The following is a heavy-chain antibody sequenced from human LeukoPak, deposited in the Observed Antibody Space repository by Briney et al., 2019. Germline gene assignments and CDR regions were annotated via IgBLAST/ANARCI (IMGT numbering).Heavy chain of an antibody. CDR1: GGSISSYY. Sequence: PSETLSLTCTVSGGSISSYYWSWTRQPAGKGLEWIGRIYTSGSTNYNPSLKSRVTMSVDTSKNQFSLNLSSVTAADTAVYYCATQRRGTIYLDNWGQGTLVTVSS. D-gene: IGHD3-16*01. J-gene: IGHJ4*02. CDR3: ATQRRGTIYLDN. V-gene: IGHV4-4*07. CDR2: IYTSGST.